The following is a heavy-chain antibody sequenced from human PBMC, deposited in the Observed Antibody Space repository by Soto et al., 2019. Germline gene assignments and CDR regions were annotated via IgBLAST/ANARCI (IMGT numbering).Heavy chain of an antibody. CDR2: ISYDGSNK. V-gene: IGHV3-30*18. CDR1: GFTFSSYG. Sequence: QVQLVESGGGVVQPGRSLRLSCAASGFTFSSYGMHWARQAPGKGLEWVAVISYDGSNKYYADSVKGRFTISRDNSKNTLYLQMNSLRAEDTAVYYCAKDLQWETTTGFDYWGQGTLVTVSS. D-gene: IGHD1-26*01. J-gene: IGHJ4*02. CDR3: AKDLQWETTTGFDY.